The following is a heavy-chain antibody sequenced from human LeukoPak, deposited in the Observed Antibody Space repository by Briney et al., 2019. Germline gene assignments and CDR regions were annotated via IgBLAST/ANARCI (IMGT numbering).Heavy chain of an antibody. D-gene: IGHD2-15*01. CDR1: GFTFSSYA. Sequence: GGSLRLSCAASGFTFSSYAMHWVRQAPGKGLEWVAVISYDGSNKYYADSVKGRFTISRDNSKNTLYLQMNSLRAEDTAVYYCARTITQAYCSGGSSWCNYGMDVWGQGTTVTVSS. V-gene: IGHV3-30-3*01. J-gene: IGHJ6*02. CDR2: ISYDGSNK. CDR3: ARTITQAYCSGGSSWCNYGMDV.